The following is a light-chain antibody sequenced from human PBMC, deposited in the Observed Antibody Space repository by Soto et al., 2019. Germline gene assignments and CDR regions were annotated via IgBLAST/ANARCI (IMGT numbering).Light chain of an antibody. CDR1: QSVSSN. Sequence: EIVMTQSPATLSVSPGERATLSCRASQSVSSNLAWYQQKPGQAPRLLIYGASTRATGIPARFSGSGSGTEFTLTISSLRSEDFAVYYCQQYGRSSLTFGGGTKVDIK. CDR3: QQYGRSSLT. J-gene: IGKJ4*01. CDR2: GAS. V-gene: IGKV3-15*01.